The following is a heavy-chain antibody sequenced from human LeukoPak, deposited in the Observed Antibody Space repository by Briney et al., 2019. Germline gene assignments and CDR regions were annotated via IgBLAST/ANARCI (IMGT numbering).Heavy chain of an antibody. CDR1: GYTFVDYF. Sequence: GASVKVSCKASGYTFVDYFIHWVRQAPGQGLEWMGWINPKSGVTHYAQNFQGRVTMTRDTSIDTAHMDLSRLTFDDSAVYFCSTLSSYPSPMFDYWGQGTLVTVSS. CDR3: STLSSYPSPMFDY. J-gene: IGHJ4*02. V-gene: IGHV1-2*02. D-gene: IGHD3-10*01. CDR2: INPKSGVT.